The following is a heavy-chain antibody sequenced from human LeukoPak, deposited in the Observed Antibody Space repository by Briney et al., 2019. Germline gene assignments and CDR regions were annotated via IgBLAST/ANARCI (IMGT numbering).Heavy chain of an antibody. CDR3: ARIRRTMGYCSGGSCANFDS. CDR2: IYYSGRT. V-gene: IGHV4-39*01. J-gene: IGHJ4*02. CDR1: GGSISSSSYY. Sequence: SETLSLTCIVSGGSISSSSYYWGWIRQPPGKGLEWIGSIYYSGRTYYNPSLKSRVTISVDTSKNQFSLKLSSVTAADTAVYYCARIRRTMGYCSGGSCANFDSWGQGTLATVSS. D-gene: IGHD2-15*01.